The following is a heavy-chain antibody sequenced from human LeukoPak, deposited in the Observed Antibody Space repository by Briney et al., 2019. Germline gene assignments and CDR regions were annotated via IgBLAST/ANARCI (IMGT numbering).Heavy chain of an antibody. J-gene: IGHJ5*02. CDR2: INPNSGGT. Sequence: GPVKVSCKASGYTFTGYYMHWVRQAPGQGLEWMGWINPNSGGTNYAQKFQGWGNMTRDTSIITAYMELSRRRSDDTAVYYCARAAVATYWSDPWGQGTLVTVSS. CDR1: GYTFTGYY. D-gene: IGHD5-12*01. V-gene: IGHV1-2*04. CDR3: ARAAVATYWSDP.